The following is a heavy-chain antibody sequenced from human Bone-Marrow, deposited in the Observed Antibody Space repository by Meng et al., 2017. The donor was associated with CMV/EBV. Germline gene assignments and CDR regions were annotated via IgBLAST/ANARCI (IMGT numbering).Heavy chain of an antibody. Sequence: SGFTCSGYSRHWGRQAPGKGLGWDSSISSSSNYIYYADSVKGRFTISRDNAKNSLYLQMNSLRAEDTAVYYCARDRLRYSELPGVDWGQGTLVTVSS. V-gene: IGHV3-21*01. CDR2: ISSSSNYI. CDR1: GFTCSGYS. J-gene: IGHJ4*02. CDR3: ARDRLRYSELPGVD. D-gene: IGHD1-26*01.